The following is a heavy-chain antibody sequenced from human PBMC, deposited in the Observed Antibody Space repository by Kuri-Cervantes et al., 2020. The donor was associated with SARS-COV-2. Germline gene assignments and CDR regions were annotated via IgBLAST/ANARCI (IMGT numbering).Heavy chain of an antibody. CDR1: GYTFTSYG. V-gene: IGHV1-18*01. Sequence: ASVKVSCKASGYTFTSYGISWVQQAPGQGLEWMGWISAYNGNTNYAQKLQCRVTMTTDTSTSTAYMELRSLRSEDTAVYYCARDFSAGDAVVIPAALSYGMDVWGQGTTVTVSS. J-gene: IGHJ6*02. D-gene: IGHD2-2*01. CDR3: ARDFSAGDAVVIPAALSYGMDV. CDR2: ISAYNGNT.